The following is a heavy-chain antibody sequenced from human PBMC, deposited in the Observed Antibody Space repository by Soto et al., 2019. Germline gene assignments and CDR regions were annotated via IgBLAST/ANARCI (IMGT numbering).Heavy chain of an antibody. Sequence: RLSGAASGLTFDDYTNYCARHVPGKGLEWVSLISWDGGSTYYADSVKGRFTISRDNSKNSLYLQMNSLRTEDTALYYCAKDGNSGSYYLFDYWGQGTLVTVS. D-gene: IGHD1-26*01. J-gene: IGHJ4*02. CDR3: AKDGNSGSYYLFDY. CDR2: ISWDGGST. V-gene: IGHV3-43*01. CDR1: GLTFDDYT.